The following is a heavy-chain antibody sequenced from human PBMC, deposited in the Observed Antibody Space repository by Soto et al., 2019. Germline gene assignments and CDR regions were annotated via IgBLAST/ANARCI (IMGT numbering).Heavy chain of an antibody. CDR1: GFTFSDYH. CDR2: ARNDPSARTT. Sequence: EMQLVESGGGLVQPGGSLRLSCAASGFTFSDYHMEWVRQAPGKGLEWIGRARNDPSARTTRHAESVRGRFITSRDESENLRYLQMNTVKTEDTAVYYCVGSLQYWGQGTLVTV. J-gene: IGHJ4*02. V-gene: IGHV3-72*01. D-gene: IGHD6-13*01. CDR3: VGSLQY.